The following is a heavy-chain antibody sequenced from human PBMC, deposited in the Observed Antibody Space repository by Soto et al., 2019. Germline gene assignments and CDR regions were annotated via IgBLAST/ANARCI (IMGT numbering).Heavy chain of an antibody. D-gene: IGHD6-13*01. J-gene: IGHJ5*02. CDR3: ARAGRQLVRSNWIDT. CDR1: GGSFNAYY. CDR2: INHSGNT. Sequence: PSETLSLTCAVYGGSFNAYYWTWIRQSPGKGLEWIGEINHSGNTNYTPSLKSRVTISVDTSKNQFSLKLTSVTAADTAVYYCARAGRQLVRSNWIDTWGQGTLVTVSS. V-gene: IGHV4-34*01.